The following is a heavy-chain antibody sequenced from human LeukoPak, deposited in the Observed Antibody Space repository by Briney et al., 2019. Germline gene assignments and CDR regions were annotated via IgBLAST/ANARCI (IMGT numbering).Heavy chain of an antibody. J-gene: IGHJ6*03. CDR1: GFTFSNSA. CDR2: ISGSGGGT. CDR3: ARDIIAPYYYYMDV. V-gene: IGHV3-23*01. D-gene: IGHD3-10*01. Sequence: GGSLRLSCAASGFTFSNSAMSWVRQAPGKGLEWVSAISGSGGGTYYADSVKGRFTISRDNSKNTLYLQMNSLRAEDTAVYYCARDIIAPYYYYMDVWGKGTTVTVSS.